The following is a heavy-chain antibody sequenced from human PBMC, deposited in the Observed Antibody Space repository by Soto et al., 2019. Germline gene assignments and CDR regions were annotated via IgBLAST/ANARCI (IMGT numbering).Heavy chain of an antibody. D-gene: IGHD1-26*01. V-gene: IGHV1-8*01. CDR3: AKVSRVGSAIDFDY. J-gene: IGHJ4*02. CDR1: GYTFSNYD. Sequence: QVQLVQSGAELKKPGASVKVSCKASGYTFSNYDMNWVRQATGQGPEWIGWVNPNNGDTGYAQKFQGRVTLTTDISTTTTYMELTSLRSEDTAIYYFAKVSRVGSAIDFDYWGQGTLITVSS. CDR2: VNPNNGDT.